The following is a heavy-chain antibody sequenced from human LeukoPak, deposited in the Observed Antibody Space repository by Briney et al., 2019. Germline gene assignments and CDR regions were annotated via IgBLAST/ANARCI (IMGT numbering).Heavy chain of an antibody. D-gene: IGHD3-16*02. CDR3: ARLDYVWGSYRTFDY. J-gene: IGHJ4*02. CDR1: GYSISSAYY. Sequence: PSETLSPTCTVSGYSISSAYYWGWIRQPPGKGLEWIGSICHSGNTYYNSSLKSRVTISVDTSKNQFSLKLSSVTAADTAVHYCARLDYVWGSYRTFDYWGQGTLVTVSS. V-gene: IGHV4-38-2*02. CDR2: ICHSGNT.